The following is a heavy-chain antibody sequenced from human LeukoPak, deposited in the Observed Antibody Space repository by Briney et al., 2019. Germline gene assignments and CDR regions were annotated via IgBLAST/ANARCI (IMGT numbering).Heavy chain of an antibody. CDR3: ARGYIVATSWFDP. CDR2: IYYSGST. V-gene: IGHV4-59*01. CDR1: GGSISSYY. Sequence: SETLSLTCTVSGGSISSYYWSWIRQPPGKGLGWIGYIYYSGSTNYNPSLKSRVTISVDTSKNQFSLKLSSVTAADTAVYYCARGYIVATSWFDPWGQGTLVTVSS. J-gene: IGHJ5*02. D-gene: IGHD5-12*01.